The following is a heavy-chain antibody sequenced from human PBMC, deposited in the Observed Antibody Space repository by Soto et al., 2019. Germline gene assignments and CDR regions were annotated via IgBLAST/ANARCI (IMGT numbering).Heavy chain of an antibody. V-gene: IGHV3-23*01. CDR3: AKDRQPHDRWDIDW. J-gene: IGHJ4*02. CDR1: GFTFHQYT. Sequence: EVQLWESGGELVRPGGSLRISCTASGFTFHQYTISWVRQAPGKGLEWVSSIYGSAARTFYADSVKGRFTISRDNARNTVDLQMNRRRAGDTAVYYCAKDRQPHDRWDIDWWGQGTRVTVSS. CDR2: IYGSAART. D-gene: IGHD1-1*01.